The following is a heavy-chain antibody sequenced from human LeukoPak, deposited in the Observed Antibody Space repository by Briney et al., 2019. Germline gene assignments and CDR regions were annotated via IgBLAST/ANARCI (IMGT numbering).Heavy chain of an antibody. J-gene: IGHJ4*02. CDR1: GFTFSSYG. CDR3: AKDNDYDRTYFDY. Sequence: GGSLRLSCAASGFTFSSYGMHWVRQAPGKGLEWVAVISYDGSNKYYADSVKGRFTISRDNSKNTLYLQMNSLRAEDTALYYCAKDNDYDRTYFDYWGQGTLVTVSS. D-gene: IGHD3-22*01. CDR2: ISYDGSNK. V-gene: IGHV3-30*18.